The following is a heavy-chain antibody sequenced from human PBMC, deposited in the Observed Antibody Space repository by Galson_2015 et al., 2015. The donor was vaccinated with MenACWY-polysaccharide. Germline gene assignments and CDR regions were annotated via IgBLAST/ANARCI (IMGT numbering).Heavy chain of an antibody. V-gene: IGHV3-7*03. J-gene: IGHJ5*02. D-gene: IGHD1-26*01. Sequence: SLRLACAASGFTFSAFWMTWVRQAPGKGLEWVANIKQDGSARFYLNSVKVRFTISRHNAKNSLYLQMNNLRDEDTAVYYCARSTGWEAESWGQGSLVTVSS. CDR1: GFTFSAFW. CDR2: IKQDGSAR. CDR3: ARSTGWEAES.